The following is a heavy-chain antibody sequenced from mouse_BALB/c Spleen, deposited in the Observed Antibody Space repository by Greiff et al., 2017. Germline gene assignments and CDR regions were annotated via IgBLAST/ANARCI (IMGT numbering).Heavy chain of an antibody. J-gene: IGHJ3*01. Sequence: VQLQQSGAELARPGASVKLSCKASGYTFTDYYINWVKQRTGQGLEWIGEIYPGSGNTYYNEKFKGKATLTADKSSSTAYMQLSSLTSEDSAVYFCAKDPYGGQGTLVTVSA. CDR2: IYPGSGNT. CDR3: AKDPY. CDR1: GYTFTDYY. V-gene: IGHV1-77*01.